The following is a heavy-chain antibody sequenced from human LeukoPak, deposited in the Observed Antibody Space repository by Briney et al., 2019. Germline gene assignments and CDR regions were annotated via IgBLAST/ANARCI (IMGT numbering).Heavy chain of an antibody. V-gene: IGHV3-23*01. J-gene: IGHJ4*02. D-gene: IGHD2-21*01. CDR1: GFTFSSYA. CDR2: ISGSGGST. CDR3: AKFLPTHIVAANYYFDY. Sequence: GGSLRLSCAASGFTFSSYAMSWVRQAPGKGLEWVSAISGSGGSTYYADSVKGRFTISRDDSKNTLYLQMNSLRAEDTAVYYCAKFLPTHIVAANYYFDYWGQGTLVTVSS.